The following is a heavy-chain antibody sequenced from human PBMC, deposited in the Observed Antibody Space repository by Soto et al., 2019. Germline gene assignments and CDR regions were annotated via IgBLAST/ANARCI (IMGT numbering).Heavy chain of an antibody. D-gene: IGHD6-13*01. CDR2: IIPIFGTA. CDR1: GGTFSSYA. Sequence: SVKVSCKASGGTFSSYAISWVRQAPGQGLEWMGGIIPIFGTANYAQKFQGRVTITADESTSTAYMELSSLRSEDTAVYYCARGVVQQLYYYYGMDVWGQGTTVTVS. J-gene: IGHJ6*02. CDR3: ARGVVQQLYYYYGMDV. V-gene: IGHV1-69*13.